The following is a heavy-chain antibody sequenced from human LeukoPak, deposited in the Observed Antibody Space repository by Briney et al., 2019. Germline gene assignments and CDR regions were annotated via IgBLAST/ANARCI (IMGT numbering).Heavy chain of an antibody. V-gene: IGHV3-53*01. CDR1: GFTFSDYY. Sequence: GGSLRLSCAASGFTFSDYYMSWVRQAPGKGLEWVSVIYSGGTTKYADSVKGRFTISRDNSKNTLYLQMNSLRAEDTAVYYCARDLYGSETYYLFDYWGQGTLVTVSS. CDR2: IYSGGTT. CDR3: ARDLYGSETYYLFDY. J-gene: IGHJ4*02. D-gene: IGHD3-10*01.